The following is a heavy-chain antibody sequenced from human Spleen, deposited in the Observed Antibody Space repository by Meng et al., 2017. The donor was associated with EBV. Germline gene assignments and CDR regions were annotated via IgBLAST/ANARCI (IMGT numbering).Heavy chain of an antibody. CDR2: IYYSGST. D-gene: IGHD5-12*01. CDR1: AACVISDSYH. V-gene: IGHV4-61*01. Sequence: PQGSGPEGVMTSESPPLPCTVAAACVISDSYHWKWIQQPAGKGLECIGDIYYSGSTNYNPSLKRRVTISVDTSKNQFSLKLRSVTAADTAVYYCARDQSGLSGFGPWGQGTLVTVSS. J-gene: IGHJ5*02. CDR3: ARDQSGLSGFGP.